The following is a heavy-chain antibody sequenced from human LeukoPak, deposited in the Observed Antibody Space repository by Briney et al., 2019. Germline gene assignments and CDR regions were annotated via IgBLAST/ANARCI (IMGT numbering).Heavy chain of an antibody. CDR2: ISAYNGNT. J-gene: IGHJ6*02. D-gene: IGHD3-9*01. CDR3: AREGHFDWLFPYYYYHGMDV. V-gene: IGHV1-18*01. Sequence: ASVKVSCKASGYTFTSYGISWVRQAPGQGLEWMGWISAYNGNTNYAQKLQGRVTMTTDTSTSTAYMELRSLRSDDTAVYYCAREGHFDWLFPYYYYHGMDVWGQGTTVTVSS. CDR1: GYTFTSYG.